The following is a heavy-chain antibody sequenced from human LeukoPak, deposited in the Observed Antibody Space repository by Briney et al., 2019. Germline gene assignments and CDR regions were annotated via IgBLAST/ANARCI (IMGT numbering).Heavy chain of an antibody. CDR2: IYYSGST. CDR3: ARAVWSGHWYFDY. Sequence: SETLSLTCTVSGGSISSYYWSWIRQPPGKGLEWIGYIYYSGSTNYNPSLKSRVTISIDMSKKQFSLKLSSVTAADTAVYYCARAVWSGHWYFDYWGQGTLVTVSS. D-gene: IGHD3-3*01. J-gene: IGHJ4*02. CDR1: GGSISSYY. V-gene: IGHV4-59*01.